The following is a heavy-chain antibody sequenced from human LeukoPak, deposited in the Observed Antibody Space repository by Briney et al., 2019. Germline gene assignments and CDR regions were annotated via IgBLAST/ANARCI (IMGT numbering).Heavy chain of an antibody. J-gene: IGHJ3*02. D-gene: IGHD1-14*01. Sequence: GGSLRLSCAASGFTFSSYSMNWVRQAPGKGLEWVSSISSSSANIYYADSVKGRFTISRDNAKNSLYLQMNSLRAEDTAVYYCAREVTGAFDIWGQGTMVTVSS. CDR1: GFTFSSYS. V-gene: IGHV3-21*01. CDR2: ISSSSANI. CDR3: AREVTGAFDI.